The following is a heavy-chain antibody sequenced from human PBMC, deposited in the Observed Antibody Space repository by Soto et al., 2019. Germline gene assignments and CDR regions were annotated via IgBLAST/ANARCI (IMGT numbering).Heavy chain of an antibody. D-gene: IGHD6-13*01. J-gene: IGHJ4*02. Sequence: SRVTISVDTSKNQFSLKLSSVTAADTAVYYCARGRYSIDGIDYWGQGTLVTVSS. V-gene: IGHV4-59*09. CDR3: ARGRYSIDGIDY.